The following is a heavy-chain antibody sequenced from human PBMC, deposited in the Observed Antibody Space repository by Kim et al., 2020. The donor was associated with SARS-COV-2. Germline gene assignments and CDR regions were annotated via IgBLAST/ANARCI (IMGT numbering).Heavy chain of an antibody. CDR2: IWYDGSNK. J-gene: IGHJ5*02. V-gene: IGHV3-33*01. CDR1: GFTFSSYG. D-gene: IGHD2-2*02. CDR3: ATLMPDCSSTSCYT. Sequence: GGSLRLSCAASGFTFSSYGMHWVRQAPGKGLEWVAVIWYDGSNKYYADSVKGRFTISRDNSKNTLYLQMNSLRAEDTAVYYCATLMPDCSSTSCYTWGQGTLVTVSS.